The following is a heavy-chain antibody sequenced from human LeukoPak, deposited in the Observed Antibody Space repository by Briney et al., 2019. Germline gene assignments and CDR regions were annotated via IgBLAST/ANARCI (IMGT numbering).Heavy chain of an antibody. V-gene: IGHV3-7*01. J-gene: IGHJ4*02. Sequence: PGGSLRLSCAASGFTFSSYWMSWVRQAPGKGLEWVANIKQDGSEKYYVDSVKGRFTISRDNAKNSLYLQMNSLGAEDTAVYYCARDGAAAGLYFDYWGQGTLVTVSS. CDR2: IKQDGSEK. CDR3: ARDGAAAGLYFDY. D-gene: IGHD6-13*01. CDR1: GFTFSSYW.